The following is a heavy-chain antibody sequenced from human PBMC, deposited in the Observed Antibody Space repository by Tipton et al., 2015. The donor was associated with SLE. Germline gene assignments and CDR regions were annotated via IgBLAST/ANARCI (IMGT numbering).Heavy chain of an antibody. D-gene: IGHD3-3*01. Sequence: TLSLTCAVYGGSFSGYYWSWIRQPPGKGLEWIGEINHSGSTNYNPSLKSRVTISVDTSKNQFSLKLSSVTAADTAVYYCARTGGVRVGIFGVVISGYYYYGMDVWGQGTTVTVSS. V-gene: IGHV4-34*01. CDR3: ARTGGVRVGIFGVVISGYYYYGMDV. J-gene: IGHJ6*02. CDR1: GGSFSGYY. CDR2: INHSGST.